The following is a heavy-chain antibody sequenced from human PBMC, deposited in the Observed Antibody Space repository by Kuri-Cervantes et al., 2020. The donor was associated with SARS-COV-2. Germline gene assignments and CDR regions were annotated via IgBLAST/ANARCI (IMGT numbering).Heavy chain of an antibody. J-gene: IGHJ1*01. V-gene: IGHV4-34*01. Sequence: GSLRLSCAVYGGSFSGYYWSWIRQPPGKGLEWIGEINHSGSTNYNPSLKSRVTISVDTSKNQFSLKLSSVTAADTAVYYCARGVVGAIHPEYFQHWGQGTLVTVSS. CDR1: GGSFSGYY. D-gene: IGHD1-26*01. CDR2: INHSGST. CDR3: ARGVVGAIHPEYFQH.